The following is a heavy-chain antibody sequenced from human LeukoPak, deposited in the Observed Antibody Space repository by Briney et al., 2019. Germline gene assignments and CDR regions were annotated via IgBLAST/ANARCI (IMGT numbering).Heavy chain of an antibody. CDR3: ARYLGWELPSAIDY. J-gene: IGHJ4*02. D-gene: IGHD1-26*01. Sequence: GGSLRLSCAASGFSLSRYSVNCVRQAPGKGLEWFISISSSSSYIYYADSVKGRFTISRDNAKNSLYLQMNSLRAEDTAVYYCARYLGWELPSAIDYWGQGTLVTVSS. CDR1: GFSLSRYS. CDR2: ISSSSSYI. V-gene: IGHV3-21*01.